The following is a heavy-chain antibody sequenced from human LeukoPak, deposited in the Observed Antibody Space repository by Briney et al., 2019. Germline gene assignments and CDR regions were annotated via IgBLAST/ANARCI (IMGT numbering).Heavy chain of an antibody. CDR2: IYYSGST. CDR3: ASEDAFDI. J-gene: IGHJ3*02. Sequence: PSETLSLTCTVPGGSISSSSYYWGWIRQPPGKGLEWIGSIYYSGSTYYNPSLKSRVTISVDTSKNQFSLKLSSVTAADTAVYHCASEDAFDIWGQGTMVTVSS. V-gene: IGHV4-39*01. CDR1: GGSISSSSYY.